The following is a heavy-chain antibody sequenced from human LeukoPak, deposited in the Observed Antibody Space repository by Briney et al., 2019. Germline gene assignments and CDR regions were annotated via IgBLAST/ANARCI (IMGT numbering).Heavy chain of an antibody. CDR3: AQFELYYGDYFDY. CDR2: ISGSDGST. J-gene: IGHJ4*02. CDR1: GFPFSSFA. D-gene: IGHD4-17*01. V-gene: IGHV3-23*01. Sequence: GGSLRLSCAASGFPFSSFAMSWVRQAPGKGLEWVSAISGSDGSTYYADSVQGRFTISRDNSKNTLYLQMNSLRAEDTAVYYCAQFELYYGDYFDYWGQGTLVTVSS.